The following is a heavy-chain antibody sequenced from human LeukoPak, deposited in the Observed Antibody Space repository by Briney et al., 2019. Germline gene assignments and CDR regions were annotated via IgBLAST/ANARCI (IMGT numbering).Heavy chain of an antibody. D-gene: IGHD4-17*01. Sequence: GGSLRLSCVASGFTFRLYVMTWVRQAPGKGLEWASAITGSGGSIYYADSVRGRFTISRDNSKNTLYLQMSSLRAEDTAIYYCAHPSTPDYGGLDYWGQGTLVTVSS. CDR1: GFTFRLYV. CDR3: AHPSTPDYGGLDY. J-gene: IGHJ4*02. V-gene: IGHV3-23*01. CDR2: ITGSGGSI.